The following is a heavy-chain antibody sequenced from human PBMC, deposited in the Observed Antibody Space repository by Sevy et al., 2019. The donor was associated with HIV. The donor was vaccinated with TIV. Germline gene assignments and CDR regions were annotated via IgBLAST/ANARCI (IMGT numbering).Heavy chain of an antibody. V-gene: IGHV4-39*01. CDR2: IHYSGST. J-gene: IGHJ4*02. CDR1: GGSISSSSFY. D-gene: IGHD3-16*01. Sequence: SETLSLTCTVSGGSISSSSFYWGWIRQPPGKGLEWIGSIHYSGSTYNNPSLKSRVTISVDTSKNQFSLKLTSVTAADTSIYYCARLFLGGDVQDYWRQGTLVTVSS. CDR3: ARLFLGGDVQDY.